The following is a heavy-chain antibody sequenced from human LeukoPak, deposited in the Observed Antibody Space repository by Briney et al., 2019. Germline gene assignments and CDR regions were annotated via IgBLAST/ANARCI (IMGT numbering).Heavy chain of an antibody. CDR2: ISSNGGST. CDR1: GFTFSSYA. CDR3: VKDFIAGPIYFDY. D-gene: IGHD6-13*01. V-gene: IGHV3-64D*06. J-gene: IGHJ4*02. Sequence: GGSLRLSCSVSGFTFSSYAMHWVRQAPGKGLEYVSAISSNGGSTYYADSVKGRFTISRDNSKNTLYLQMSSLRAEDTAEYYCVKDFIAGPIYFDYWGQGTLVTVSS.